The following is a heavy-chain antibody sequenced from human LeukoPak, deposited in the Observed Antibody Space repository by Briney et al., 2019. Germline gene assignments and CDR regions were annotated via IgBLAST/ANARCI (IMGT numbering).Heavy chain of an antibody. CDR2: VSGGGVDT. CDR3: AKTMGRIDFDY. J-gene: IGHJ4*02. V-gene: IGHV3-23*01. CDR1: GFTFSSYS. D-gene: IGHD1-26*01. Sequence: GGSLRLSCAAPGFTFSSYSMNWVRQAPGKGLEWGSTVSGGGVDTYYADSVKGRFTISRDNSKNTLYLQMNRLRAEDTAVYYCAKTMGRIDFDYWGQGPLVTVSS.